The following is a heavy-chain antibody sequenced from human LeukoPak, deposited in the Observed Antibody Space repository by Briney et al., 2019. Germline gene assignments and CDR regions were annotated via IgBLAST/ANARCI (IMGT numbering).Heavy chain of an antibody. CDR1: GFTFSSSA. J-gene: IGHJ4*02. CDR2: ISNNGGYT. Sequence: GGSLRLSCAASGFTFSSSAMSWVRRAPGKGLEWVSAISNNGGYTYYADSVQGRFTISRDNSKSTLCLQMNSLRAEDTAVCYCAKQLGYCSDGSCYFPYWGQGTLVTVSS. V-gene: IGHV3-23*01. CDR3: AKQLGYCSDGSCYFPY. D-gene: IGHD2-15*01.